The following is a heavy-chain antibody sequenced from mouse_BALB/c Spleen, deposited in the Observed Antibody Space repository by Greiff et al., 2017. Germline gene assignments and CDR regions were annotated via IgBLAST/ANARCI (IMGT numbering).Heavy chain of an antibody. V-gene: IGHV5-17*02. Sequence: EVMLVASGGGLVQPGGSRKLSCAASGFTFSSFGMHWVRQAPEKGLEWVAYISSGSSTIYYADTVKGRFTISRDNPKNTLFLQMTSLRSEDTAMYYCARSYYYGSSPYYFDYWGQGTTLTVSS. CDR3: ARSYYYGSSPYYFDY. D-gene: IGHD1-1*01. CDR1: GFTFSSFG. CDR2: ISSGSSTI. J-gene: IGHJ2*01.